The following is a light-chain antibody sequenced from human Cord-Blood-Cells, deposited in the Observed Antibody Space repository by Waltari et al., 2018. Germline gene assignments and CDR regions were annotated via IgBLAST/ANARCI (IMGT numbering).Light chain of an antibody. CDR3: SSYTSSSTLYV. J-gene: IGLJ1*01. CDR1: SSDVGGYNY. V-gene: IGLV2-14*01. Sequence: QSALTHPASVSGSPAQSITISCPGPSSDVGGYNYVSWYQQHPGKAPKLMIYDVSNRPSGVSNRFSGSKAGNTASLTISGLQAEDEADYYCSSYTSSSTLYVFGTGTKVTVL. CDR2: DVS.